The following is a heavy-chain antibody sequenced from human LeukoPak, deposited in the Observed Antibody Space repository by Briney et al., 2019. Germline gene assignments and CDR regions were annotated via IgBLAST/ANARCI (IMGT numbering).Heavy chain of an antibody. J-gene: IGHJ6*03. CDR2: INPSGGST. CDR1: GYTFTSYY. CDR3: ARAIRGSKIASRYYIYYMDI. D-gene: IGHD3-10*01. Sequence: ASVKVSCKASGYTFTSYYMHWVRQAPGQGLEWMGIINPSGGSTSYAQKFQGRVTITADKSTNTAYMELSSLRSEDTAVYYCARAIRGSKIASRYYIYYMDIWGKGTTVTVSS. V-gene: IGHV1-46*01.